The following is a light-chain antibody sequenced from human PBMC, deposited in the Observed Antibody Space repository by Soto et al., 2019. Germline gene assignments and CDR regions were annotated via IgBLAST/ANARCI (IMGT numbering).Light chain of an antibody. Sequence: EIVMTQSPATLSVSPGETSTLSCRASQSVAGNLAWYQQKPGQPPRLLIHGASTRATGIPARFSGSGSGTEFSLTIRSLQSEDFAVYYCQQYNNWPPITFGQGTQREIK. CDR2: GAS. CDR3: QQYNNWPPIT. V-gene: IGKV3-15*01. J-gene: IGKJ5*01. CDR1: QSVAGN.